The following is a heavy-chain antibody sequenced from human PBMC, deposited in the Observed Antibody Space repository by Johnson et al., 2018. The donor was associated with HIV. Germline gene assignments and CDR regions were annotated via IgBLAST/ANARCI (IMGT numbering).Heavy chain of an antibody. CDR1: GFTFSNYA. CDR3: AKVRRSVYGFDI. Sequence: VQLVESGGGLVQPVTSLRLSCVASGFTFSNYAMTWVRQAPGEGLEWVADITASGGTTYYADYVKGRFTVSRDDSKNTLYLQMNSRRAEDKAVYYCAKVRRSVYGFDIWGQGTMVTVSS. V-gene: IGHV3-23*04. CDR2: ITASGGTT. J-gene: IGHJ3*02.